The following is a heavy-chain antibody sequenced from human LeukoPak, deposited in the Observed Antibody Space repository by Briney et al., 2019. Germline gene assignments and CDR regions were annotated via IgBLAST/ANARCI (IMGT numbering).Heavy chain of an antibody. CDR1: GGSISSYY. D-gene: IGHD4-23*01. CDR3: ARELYGGNSLLYYYGMDV. CDR2: IYYSGST. V-gene: IGHV4-59*01. J-gene: IGHJ6*02. Sequence: SETLSLTCTVSGGSISSYYWSWIRQPPGKGLEWIGYIYYSGSTNYNPSPKSRVTISVDTSKNQFSLKLSSVTAADTAVYYCARELYGGNSLLYYYGMDVWGLGTTVTVSS.